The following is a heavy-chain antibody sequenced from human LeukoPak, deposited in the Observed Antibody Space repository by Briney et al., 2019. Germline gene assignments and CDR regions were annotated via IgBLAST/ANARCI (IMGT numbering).Heavy chain of an antibody. D-gene: IGHD6-13*01. Sequence: GSLRLSCAASGFTFSSYAMSWVRQAPGKGLEWVSAISGSGGSTYYADSVKGRFTISRDNSKNTLYLQMNSLRAEDTAVYYCAKDYSSSSLFDYWGQGTLVTVSS. J-gene: IGHJ4*02. CDR2: ISGSGGST. CDR3: AKDYSSSSLFDY. V-gene: IGHV3-23*01. CDR1: GFTFSSYA.